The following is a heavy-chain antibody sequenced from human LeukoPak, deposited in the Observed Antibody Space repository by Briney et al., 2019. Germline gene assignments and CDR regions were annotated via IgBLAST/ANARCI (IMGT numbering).Heavy chain of an antibody. V-gene: IGHV3-48*01. J-gene: IGHJ4*02. CDR1: GFTLSKFA. D-gene: IGHD6-13*01. CDR3: ARDSRQQLPH. Sequence: GGSLRLSCVASGFTLSKFAMAWVRQAPGKGLEWVSYISSSSTVIYYADSVKGRFNINRDNGKSSLYLQLSSLRAEDTAVYYCARDSRQQLPHWGQGTLVTVSS. CDR2: ISSSSTVI.